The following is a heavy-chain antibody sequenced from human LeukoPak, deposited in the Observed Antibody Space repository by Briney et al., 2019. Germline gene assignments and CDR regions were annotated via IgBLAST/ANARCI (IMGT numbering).Heavy chain of an antibody. CDR1: GFTFSSYA. CDR3: AKDDPSGNDAFDI. CDR2: ISSSGTST. D-gene: IGHD1-26*01. V-gene: IGHV3-23*01. Sequence: GSLRLSCAASGFTFSSYAMSWVRQTPGKGLEWVSGISSSGTSTNYADSVKGRFTISRDNSKNTLYLQMNRLRAEDTAVYYCAKDDPSGNDAFDIWGQGTMVTVSS. J-gene: IGHJ3*02.